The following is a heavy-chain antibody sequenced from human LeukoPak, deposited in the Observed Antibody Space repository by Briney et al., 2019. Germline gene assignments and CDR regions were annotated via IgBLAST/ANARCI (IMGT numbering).Heavy chain of an antibody. CDR1: GFTVSSNY. CDR2: IYSGGST. Sequence: GGSLRLSCAASGFTVSSNYMSWVRQAPGKGLEWVSVIYSGGSTYYADSVKGRFTISRDNSKNTLYLQMKSLRAEDTAVYYCARELREHGVFDIWGQGTMVTVSS. D-gene: IGHD1-26*01. V-gene: IGHV3-53*01. CDR3: ARELREHGVFDI. J-gene: IGHJ3*02.